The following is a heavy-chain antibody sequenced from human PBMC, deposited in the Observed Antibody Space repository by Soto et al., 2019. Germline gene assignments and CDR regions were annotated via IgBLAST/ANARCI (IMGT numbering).Heavy chain of an antibody. CDR3: ARIMVVVTARGY. CDR2: INAGNGNT. Sequence: QVQLVQSGAEEKKPGASVKVSCKASGYTFTSYAMHWVRQAPGQRLERMGWINAGNGNTKYSRKSQGRVTITRDTSASAAYMEMISPRSEYTAVGYCARIMVVVTARGYWAQGTRVTVAS. J-gene: IGHJ4*02. CDR1: GYTFTSYA. D-gene: IGHD2-21*02. V-gene: IGHV1-3*05.